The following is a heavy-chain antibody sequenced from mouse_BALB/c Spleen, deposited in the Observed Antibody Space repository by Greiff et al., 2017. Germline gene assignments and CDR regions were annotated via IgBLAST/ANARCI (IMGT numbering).Heavy chain of an antibody. V-gene: IGHV2-2*02. Sequence: VQLVESGPGLVQPSQSLSITCTVSGFSLTSYGVHWVRQSPGKGLEWLGVIWSGGSTDYNAAFISRLSISKDNSKSQVFFKMNSLQANDTAIYYCARNDGYGYYYFDYWGQGTTLTVSS. CDR2: IWSGGST. CDR3: ARNDGYGYYYFDY. D-gene: IGHD2-3*01. CDR1: GFSLTSYG. J-gene: IGHJ2*01.